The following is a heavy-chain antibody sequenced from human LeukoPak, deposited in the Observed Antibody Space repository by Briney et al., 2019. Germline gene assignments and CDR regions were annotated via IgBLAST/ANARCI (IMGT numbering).Heavy chain of an antibody. Sequence: GGSLRLSCAASGFTFSNAWMSWVRQAPGKGLEWVGRIKSKTDGGTTDYAAPVKGRFTISRDDSKNTLYLQMNSLKTEDTAVYYCTTDLQGAYSSGYYYRGRYFDYWGQGTLVTVSS. D-gene: IGHD3-22*01. CDR3: TTDLQGAYSSGYYYRGRYFDY. J-gene: IGHJ4*02. CDR2: IKSKTDGGTT. CDR1: GFTFSNAW. V-gene: IGHV3-15*01.